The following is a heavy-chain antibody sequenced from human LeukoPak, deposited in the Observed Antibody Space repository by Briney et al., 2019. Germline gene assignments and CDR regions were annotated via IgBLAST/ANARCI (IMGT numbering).Heavy chain of an antibody. CDR3: ARGHSISPNWFDP. Sequence: GGSLRLSCAASGFIFSSYGMHWVRQAPGKGLEWVAFIRYDGSNKYYADSVKGRFTISRDNSKNTLYLQMNSLRAEDTAVYYCARGHSISPNWFDPWGQGTLVTVSS. CDR1: GFIFSSYG. J-gene: IGHJ5*02. V-gene: IGHV3-30*02. CDR2: IRYDGSNK. D-gene: IGHD6-13*01.